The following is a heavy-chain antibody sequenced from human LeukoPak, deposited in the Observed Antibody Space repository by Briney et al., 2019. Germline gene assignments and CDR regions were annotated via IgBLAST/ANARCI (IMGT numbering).Heavy chain of an antibody. D-gene: IGHD2-2*01. Sequence: SETLSLTXTVSGYSISSDSYWGWIRQPPGKRLEWIGTISHSGTTYYSPSLKSRVTISIDTSENHFSLDLTSVTATDTAVYYCAKFGSTSGRGFDPWGQGTLVTVSS. CDR2: ISHSGTT. CDR1: GYSISSDSY. V-gene: IGHV4-38-2*02. J-gene: IGHJ5*02. CDR3: AKFGSTSGRGFDP.